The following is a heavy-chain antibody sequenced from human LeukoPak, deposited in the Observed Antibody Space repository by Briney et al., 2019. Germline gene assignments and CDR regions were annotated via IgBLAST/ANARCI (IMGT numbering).Heavy chain of an antibody. Sequence: ASVKVSCKASGYTFTSYGISWVRQAPGQRLEWMGWISAYNGNTNYAQKLQGRVTMTTDTSTSTAYMELRSLRSDDTAVYYCARVGYYGSGSYYREYWGQGTLVTVSS. CDR1: GYTFTSYG. CDR2: ISAYNGNT. CDR3: ARVGYYGSGSYYREY. J-gene: IGHJ4*02. V-gene: IGHV1-18*04. D-gene: IGHD3-10*01.